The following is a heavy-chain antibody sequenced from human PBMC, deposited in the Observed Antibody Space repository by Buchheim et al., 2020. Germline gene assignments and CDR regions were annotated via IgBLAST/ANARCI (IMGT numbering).Heavy chain of an antibody. CDR1: GYTFTSYD. Sequence: QVQLMQSGAEVKKPGASVKVSCKASGYTFTSYDINWVRQATGQGLEWMGWMNPNSGNTGYAQKFQGRVTMTRNTSISTAYMELSSLRSEDTAVYYCARGRWPAAQLDVVGYPDAFDIWGQGT. D-gene: IGHD5-18*01. J-gene: IGHJ3*02. CDR2: MNPNSGNT. CDR3: ARGRWPAAQLDVVGYPDAFDI. V-gene: IGHV1-8*01.